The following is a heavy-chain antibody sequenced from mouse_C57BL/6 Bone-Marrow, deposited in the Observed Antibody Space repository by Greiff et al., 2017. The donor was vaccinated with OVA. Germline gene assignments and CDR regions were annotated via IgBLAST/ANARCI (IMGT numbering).Heavy chain of an antibody. J-gene: IGHJ3*01. D-gene: IGHD2-3*01. CDR3: TTFDGYSFAY. V-gene: IGHV14-4*01. CDR1: GFNIKDDY. Sequence: VQLQQSGAELVRPGASVKLSCTASGFNIKDDYMHWVKQRPEQGLEWIGWIDPENGDTEYASKFQGKATITADTSSTTAYLQLSSLTSEDTAVYYCTTFDGYSFAYWGQGTLVTVSA. CDR2: IDPENGDT.